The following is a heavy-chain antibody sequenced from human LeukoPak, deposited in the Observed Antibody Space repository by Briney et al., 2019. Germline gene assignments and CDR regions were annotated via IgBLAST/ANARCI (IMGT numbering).Heavy chain of an antibody. D-gene: IGHD5-24*01. CDR3: ARAPPDEMATIPDYFDY. V-gene: IGHV4-59*11. CDR2: IYYSGST. J-gene: IGHJ4*02. Sequence: SETLSLTCTVSGGSISSHYRSWIRQPPGKGLEWIGYIYYSGSTNYNPSLKSRVTISVDTSKNQFSLKLSSVTAADTAVYYCARAPPDEMATIPDYFDYWGQGTLVTVSS. CDR1: GGSISSHY.